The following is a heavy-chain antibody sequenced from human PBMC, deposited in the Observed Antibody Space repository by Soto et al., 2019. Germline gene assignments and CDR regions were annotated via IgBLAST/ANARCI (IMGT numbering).Heavy chain of an antibody. CDR3: ARSIAAGVNWFDP. CDR2: ISGSGDST. Sequence: GGSLRLSCAASGFTFSSYAMNWVRQAPGKGLEWVSVISGSGDSTYYTDSVKGRFTISRDNSKTTLYLQMNSLRAEDTAVYYCARSIAAGVNWFDPWGQGTLVTVSS. V-gene: IGHV3-23*01. D-gene: IGHD2-15*01. J-gene: IGHJ5*02. CDR1: GFTFSSYA.